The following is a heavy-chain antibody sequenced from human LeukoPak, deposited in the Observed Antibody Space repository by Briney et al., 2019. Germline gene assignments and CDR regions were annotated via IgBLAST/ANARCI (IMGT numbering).Heavy chain of an antibody. CDR2: INHSGST. CDR1: GGSFSGYY. D-gene: IGHD2-21*02. CDR3: ARGPYCGGDCYYNWFDP. V-gene: IGHV4-34*01. Sequence: LETLSLTCAVYGGSFSGYYWSWIRQPPGKGLEWIGEINHSGSTNYNPSLKSRVTISVERSKNQFSLKLSSVTAADTAVYYCARGPYCGGDCYYNWFDPWGQGTLVTVSS. J-gene: IGHJ5*02.